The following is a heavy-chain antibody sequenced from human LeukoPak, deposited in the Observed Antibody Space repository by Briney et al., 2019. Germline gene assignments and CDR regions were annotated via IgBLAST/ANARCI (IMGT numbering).Heavy chain of an antibody. CDR1: GFTFSDYY. CDR3: ARATRIWTIDY. V-gene: IGHV3-11*04. D-gene: IGHD3/OR15-3a*01. Sequence: AGGALRLSCAASGFTFSDYYMSWIRQAPGKGLEWVSYISSSGSTIYYADSVKGRFTISRDNAKNSLYLQMNSLRAEDTAVYYCARATRIWTIDYWGQGTLVTVSS. CDR2: ISSSGSTI. J-gene: IGHJ4*02.